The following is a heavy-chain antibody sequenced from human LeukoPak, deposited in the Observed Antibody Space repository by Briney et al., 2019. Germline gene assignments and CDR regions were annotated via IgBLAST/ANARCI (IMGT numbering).Heavy chain of an antibody. CDR3: ARESEGYCSSTSCYLDP. J-gene: IGHJ5*02. CDR1: SYG. Sequence: SYGXSWVRRAPGXGLEWMGWISAYNGNRNYTQKLQGRVTMTTDTSTSTAYMELRSLRSDDTAVYYCARESEGYCSSTSCYLDPWGQGTLVTVSS. CDR2: ISAYNGNR. V-gene: IGHV1-18*01. D-gene: IGHD2-2*01.